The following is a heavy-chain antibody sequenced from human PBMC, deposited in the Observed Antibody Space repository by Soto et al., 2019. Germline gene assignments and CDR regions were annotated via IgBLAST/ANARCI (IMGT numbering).Heavy chain of an antibody. CDR3: ARDRRDCRGGSCYHKSFDI. CDR2: ISSSGSTT. CDR1: GFTVSGYY. Sequence: QVQLVESGGGLVTPGGSLRLYCAASGFTVSGYYMSWIRQAPGQGLDWVSYISSSGSTTYYADSVKGRFTISRDTAKNALFLQMNSLRAEDTAVYYCARDRRDCRGGSCYHKSFDIWGQGTVVTVSS. J-gene: IGHJ3*02. D-gene: IGHD2-15*01. V-gene: IGHV3-11*01.